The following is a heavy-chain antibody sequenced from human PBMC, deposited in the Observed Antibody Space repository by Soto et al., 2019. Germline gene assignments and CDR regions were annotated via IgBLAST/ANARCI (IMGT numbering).Heavy chain of an antibody. CDR1: GYSFTSYW. CDR3: ARPPTYYYYALDV. Sequence: PGESLKISCKGSGYSFTSYWIGWVRQMPGKGLEWMGIIYPGDSDTRYSPSFQGQVTISADKSISTAYLQWSSLKASDTAMYYWARPPTYYYYALDVWGQGTTVTVSS. J-gene: IGHJ6*02. CDR2: IYPGDSDT. V-gene: IGHV5-51*01.